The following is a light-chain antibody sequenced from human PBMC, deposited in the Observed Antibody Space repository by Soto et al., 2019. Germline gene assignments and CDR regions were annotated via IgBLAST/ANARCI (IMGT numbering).Light chain of an antibody. CDR1: QSLVYSDGNTY. V-gene: IGKV2-30*01. CDR3: MQGTHWPPNT. J-gene: IGKJ2*01. Sequence: DVVMTQSPLSLPVTLGQPASISCRSSQSLVYSDGNTYLSWFQQRPGQSPRRLIYKVSNRDSGVPDRFSGSGSGTDFTLIISRVEAEDVGVYYCMQGTHWPPNTFGQGTKLEIK. CDR2: KVS.